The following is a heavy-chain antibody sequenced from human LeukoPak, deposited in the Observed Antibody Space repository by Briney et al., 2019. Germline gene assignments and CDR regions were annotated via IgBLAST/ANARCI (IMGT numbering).Heavy chain of an antibody. CDR2: IYTSGST. J-gene: IGHJ4*02. CDR1: GGSIDSNSHY. D-gene: IGHD3-3*01. V-gene: IGHV4-61*02. CDR3: ASRTQGRRPFGMSG. Sequence: PSETLSLTCTVSGGSIDSNSHYWGWIRQPAGKGLEWIGRIYTSGSTNYNPSLKSRVTMSVDTSKNQFSLKLSSVTAADTAVYYCASRTQGRRPFGMSGWGQGTLVTVSS.